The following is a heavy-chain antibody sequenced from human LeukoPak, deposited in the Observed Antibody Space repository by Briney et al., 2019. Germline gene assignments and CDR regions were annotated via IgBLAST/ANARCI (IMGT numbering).Heavy chain of an antibody. Sequence: GGSLRHSCAASGFTFSSYAMHRVRQAPGKGLEWVAVISYDGSNKYYADSVKGRFTISRDNSKNTLYLQMNSLRAEDTAVYYCARDQGVGWFDPWGQGTLVTVSS. CDR1: GFTFSSYA. CDR2: ISYDGSNK. V-gene: IGHV3-30*04. D-gene: IGHD2-8*01. J-gene: IGHJ5*02. CDR3: ARDQGVGWFDP.